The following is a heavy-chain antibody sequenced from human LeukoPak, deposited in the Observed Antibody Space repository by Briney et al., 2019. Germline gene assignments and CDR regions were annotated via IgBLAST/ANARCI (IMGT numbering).Heavy chain of an antibody. J-gene: IGHJ4*02. CDR2: IYPGDSDT. CDR1: GYSLTNYW. Sequence: GESLQISCKASGYSLTNYWIAWVRQMPGKGLECLGIIYPGDSDTRYSPSFQGQVTFSADKSSNTAYLHWSSLKASDTAMYYCARRLQYCSGGNCYYFDYWGQGTLVTVSS. D-gene: IGHD2-15*01. CDR3: ARRLQYCSGGNCYYFDY. V-gene: IGHV5-51*01.